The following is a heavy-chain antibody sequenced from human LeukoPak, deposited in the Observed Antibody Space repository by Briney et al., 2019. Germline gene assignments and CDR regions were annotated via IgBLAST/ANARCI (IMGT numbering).Heavy chain of an antibody. CDR3: ASHDYGGNAEVKAFDI. CDR1: GYTFTSYG. D-gene: IGHD4-23*01. V-gene: IGHV1-18*01. J-gene: IGHJ3*02. Sequence: ASVKVSCKASGYTFTSYGISWVRQAPGQGLEWMGWISAYNGNTNYAQKLQGRVTMTTDTSTSTAYMELRSLRSDDTAVYYCASHDYGGNAEVKAFDIWGQGTVVTVSS. CDR2: ISAYNGNT.